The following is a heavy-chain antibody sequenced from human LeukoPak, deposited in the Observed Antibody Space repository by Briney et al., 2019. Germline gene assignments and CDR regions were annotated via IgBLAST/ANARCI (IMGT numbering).Heavy chain of an antibody. CDR1: GFTFSDYY. CDR3: ASLRGVNR. D-gene: IGHD3-10*01. J-gene: IGHJ4*02. V-gene: IGHV3-11*01. CDR2: ISSSGTTI. Sequence: GSLRLSCAASGFTFSDYYMSWIRQPPGKGLEWVSYISSSGTTIYYADSVRGRFTVPRDNAKNSLYLQMDSLSAEDTAVYYCASLRGVNRWGQGTLVTVSS.